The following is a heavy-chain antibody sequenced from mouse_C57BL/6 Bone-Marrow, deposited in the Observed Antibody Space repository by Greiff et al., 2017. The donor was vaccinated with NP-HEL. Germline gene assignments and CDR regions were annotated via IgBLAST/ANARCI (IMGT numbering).Heavy chain of an antibody. Sequence: EVKVEESGPGLVKPSQSLSLTCSVTGYSITSGYYWNWIRQFPGNKLEWMGYISYDGSNNYNPSLKNRISITRDTSQNQFFLKLNSVTTEDTATYYCARGDLLWLRNWYFDVWGTGTTVTVSS. J-gene: IGHJ1*03. D-gene: IGHD2-2*01. CDR3: ARGDLLWLRNWYFDV. CDR2: ISYDGSN. CDR1: GYSITSGYY. V-gene: IGHV3-6*01.